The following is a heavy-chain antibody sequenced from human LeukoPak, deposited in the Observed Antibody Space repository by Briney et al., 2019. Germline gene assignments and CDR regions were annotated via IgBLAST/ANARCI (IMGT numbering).Heavy chain of an antibody. CDR2: IYYSGST. Sequence: KPSQTLSLTCTVSGGSISSGGYYWSWIRQHPGKGLEWIGYIYYSGSTYYNPSLKSRVTISVDTSKNQFSLKLSSVTAADTAVYYCARLAENYYYGMDVWGQGTTVTVSS. CDR3: ARLAENYYYGMDV. V-gene: IGHV4-31*03. CDR1: GGSISSGGYY. J-gene: IGHJ6*02.